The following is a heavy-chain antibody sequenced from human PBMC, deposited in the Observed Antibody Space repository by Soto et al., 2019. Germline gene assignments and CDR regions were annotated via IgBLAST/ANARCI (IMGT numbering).Heavy chain of an antibody. J-gene: IGHJ6*03. CDR3: ASKGLITTYYMDV. CDR1: GFTFSSYA. V-gene: IGHV3-23*01. Sequence: GGSLRLSCAASGFTFSSYAMSWVRQAPGKGLEWVSAISGSGGSTYYADSVKGRFTISRDNSKNTLYLQMNSLRAEDTAVYYCASKGLITTYYMDVWGKGTTVTVSS. CDR2: ISGSGGST. D-gene: IGHD3-22*01.